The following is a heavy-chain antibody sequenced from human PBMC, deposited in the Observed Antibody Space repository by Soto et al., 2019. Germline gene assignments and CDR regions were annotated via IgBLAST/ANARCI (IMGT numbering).Heavy chain of an antibody. V-gene: IGHV3-23*01. Sequence: EVQVMESGGGLVQPGGSLRLSCASSGFTLSMSAVNWVRQAPGKGLEWVSYISDSGDRTYYADSVKGRFTISRDRSKNTVSLPMDSLRAEDTAVYYWAKERGIIVKAADAFDVWCQGTKVTVSS. CDR1: GFTLSMSA. J-gene: IGHJ3*01. D-gene: IGHD3-16*02. CDR2: ISDSGDRT. CDR3: AKERGIIVKAADAFDV.